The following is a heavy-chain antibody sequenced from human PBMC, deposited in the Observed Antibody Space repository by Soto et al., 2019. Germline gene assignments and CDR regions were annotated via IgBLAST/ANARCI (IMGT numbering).Heavy chain of an antibody. V-gene: IGHV1-69*01. CDR3: ARSQGSSTSLEIYYYYYDVMDV. CDR2: IIPISGTA. D-gene: IGHD2-2*01. Sequence: QVQLVQSGAEVKKPGSSVKVSCKASGGTFSSYAISWVRQAPGQGLEWMGGIIPISGTANYAQKFQGRVTITADESTSPASMELSSLRSQDTAVYYCARSQGSSTSLEIYYYYYDVMDVWGQGTTVTVSS. J-gene: IGHJ6*02. CDR1: GGTFSSYA.